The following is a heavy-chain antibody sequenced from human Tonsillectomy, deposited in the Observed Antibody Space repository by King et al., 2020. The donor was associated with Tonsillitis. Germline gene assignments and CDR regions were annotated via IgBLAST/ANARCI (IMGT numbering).Heavy chain of an antibody. J-gene: IGHJ1*01. CDR1: GFSFSYYA. CDR2: MSSDGSNK. V-gene: IGHV3-30*04. Sequence: VQLVESGGGVVQPGRSLRLSCAASGFSFSYYAIHWVRQAPGKGLEWVAYMSSDGSNKYYADSVKGRFTISRDNTKHTLWLQMNGLRPEDTAVYYCARESNTGWGQYAEYFQHWGQGTLVTVSS. CDR3: ARESNTGWGQYAEYFQH. D-gene: IGHD6-19*01.